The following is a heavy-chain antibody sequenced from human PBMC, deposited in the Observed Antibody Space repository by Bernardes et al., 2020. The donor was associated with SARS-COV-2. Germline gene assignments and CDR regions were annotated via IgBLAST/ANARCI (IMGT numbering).Heavy chain of an antibody. CDR3: ARVVVAAQYNCFDP. CDR2: IYISGST. Sequence: SETLSLTCTVSGGCISTYHWSWIRQPAGKGLEWIGRIYISGSTNYNPSLKSRVTMSVDTSKNQFSLKLSSVTAADTAVYYCARVVVAAQYNCFDPWGQGTLVTVSS. D-gene: IGHD2-15*01. J-gene: IGHJ5*02. V-gene: IGHV4-4*07. CDR1: GGCISTYH.